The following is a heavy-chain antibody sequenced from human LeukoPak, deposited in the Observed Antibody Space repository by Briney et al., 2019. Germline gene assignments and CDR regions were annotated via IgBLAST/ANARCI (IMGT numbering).Heavy chain of an antibody. Sequence: SETLSLTCAVYGGSFSGYYWSWIRQPPGKVLEWIGEINHSGSTNYNPSLKSRVTISVDTSKNQFSLKLSSLTAADTAMYYCARREPHGDYGGKIRYYYYMDVWGKGTTITISS. D-gene: IGHD4-23*01. CDR1: GGSFSGYY. V-gene: IGHV4-34*01. CDR2: INHSGST. CDR3: ARREPHGDYGGKIRYYYYMDV. J-gene: IGHJ6*03.